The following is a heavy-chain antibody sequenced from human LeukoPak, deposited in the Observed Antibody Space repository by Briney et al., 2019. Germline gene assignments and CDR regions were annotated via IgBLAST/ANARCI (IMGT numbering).Heavy chain of an antibody. CDR1: GGSISSGDYY. D-gene: IGHD5-12*01. J-gene: IGHJ5*02. Sequence: SETLSLTCTVSGGSISSGDYYWSWIRQPPGKGLEWIGYIYYSGSTYYNPSLKSRVTISIDTSKNQFSLRLTSVTAADTAVYYCARETRGSPPNWFDPWGQGTLVTVSS. CDR3: ARETRGSPPNWFDP. V-gene: IGHV4-30-4*08. CDR2: IYYSGST.